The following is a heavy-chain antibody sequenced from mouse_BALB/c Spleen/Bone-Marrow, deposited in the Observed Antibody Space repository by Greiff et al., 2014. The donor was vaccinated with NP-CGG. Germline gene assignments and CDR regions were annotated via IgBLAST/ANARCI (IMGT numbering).Heavy chain of an antibody. D-gene: IGHD1-1*01. CDR1: GYTFTSYV. V-gene: IGHV1-14*01. J-gene: IGHJ1*01. Sequence: EVQLVESGPELVKPGASVKMSCKASGYTFTSYVIHWVKQKPGQGLEWIGCINPYNDGTKYNEKFKGKATLTSDKSSSTAYMELSSLTSEDSAVYYCARGGSYGPSLYWYFDVWGAGTTVTVPS. CDR3: ARGGSYGPSLYWYFDV. CDR2: INPYNDGT.